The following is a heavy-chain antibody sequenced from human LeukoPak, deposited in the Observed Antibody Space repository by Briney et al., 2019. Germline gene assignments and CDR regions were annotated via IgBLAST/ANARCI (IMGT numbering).Heavy chain of an antibody. V-gene: IGHV3-30-3*01. CDR3: GRDSGGSGTYFSPYGMDV. J-gene: IGHJ6*02. CDR1: GFTFSSYA. CDR2: ISYDGGDQ. D-gene: IGHD3-10*01. Sequence: GMSLRLSCEASGFTFSSYAMHWVRQAPGKGLEWVAVISYDGGDQYYAESVKGRCTISRDKSKNTLYLQMSGLRAEDTAVYFCGRDSGGSGTYFSPYGMDVWGQGTTVTVSS.